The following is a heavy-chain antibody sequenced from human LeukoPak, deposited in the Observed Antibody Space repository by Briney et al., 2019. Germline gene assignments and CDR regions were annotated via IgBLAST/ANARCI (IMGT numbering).Heavy chain of an antibody. J-gene: IGHJ4*02. Sequence: GGSLRLSCAASGFTFSSYGMHWVRQAPGKGLEWVSAISGSGGSTYYADSVKGRFTISRDNSKNTLYLQMNSLRAEDTAVYFCARDRDYSYPDFWGQGILVTVSS. D-gene: IGHD3-10*01. CDR1: GFTFSSYG. CDR3: ARDRDYSYPDF. V-gene: IGHV3-23*01. CDR2: ISGSGGST.